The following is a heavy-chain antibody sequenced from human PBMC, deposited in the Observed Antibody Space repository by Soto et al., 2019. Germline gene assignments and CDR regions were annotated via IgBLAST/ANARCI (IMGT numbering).Heavy chain of an antibody. CDR1: GFTLSNYW. CDR2: INTDGSTT. V-gene: IGHV3-74*01. J-gene: IGHJ4*02. Sequence: EVQLVESGGVSVQPGGSLRLSCTASGFTLSNYWMHWVRQAPGKGLVWVSRINTDGSTTTYADSVKGRFTISRDNAKNTLYLQMNSLRDEGTAVYYCVRLRRGDGYTFGYWGQGTLVTVSS. CDR3: VRLRRGDGYTFGY. D-gene: IGHD5-12*01.